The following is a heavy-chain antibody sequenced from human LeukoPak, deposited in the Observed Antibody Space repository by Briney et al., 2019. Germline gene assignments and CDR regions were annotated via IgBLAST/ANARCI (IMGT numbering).Heavy chain of an antibody. J-gene: IGHJ5*02. D-gene: IGHD4-17*01. CDR3: ARDCGDYATFNNWFDP. CDR1: GGTFSSCA. CDR2: IIPIFGTA. Sequence: SVTVSCKASGGTFSSCAISWVRQAPGQGLEWMGGIIPIFGTANYAQKFQGRVTITADESTSTAYMELSSLRSEDTAVYYCARDCGDYATFNNWFDPWGQGTLVTVSS. V-gene: IGHV1-69*01.